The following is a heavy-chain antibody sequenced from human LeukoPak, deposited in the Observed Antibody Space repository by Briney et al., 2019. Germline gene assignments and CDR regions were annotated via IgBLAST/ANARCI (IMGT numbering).Heavy chain of an antibody. Sequence: GGSLRLSCAASGFTVSSNYMNWVRQAPGKGLEWVSSITSSSSYIYYADSVKGRFTISRDNAKNSLYLQMDSLRVEDTAVYYCARDPYSGNYGAYYYYYMDVWGKGTTVTISS. J-gene: IGHJ6*03. D-gene: IGHD1-26*01. CDR1: GFTVSSNY. CDR2: ITSSSSYI. V-gene: IGHV3-21*06. CDR3: ARDPYSGNYGAYYYYYMDV.